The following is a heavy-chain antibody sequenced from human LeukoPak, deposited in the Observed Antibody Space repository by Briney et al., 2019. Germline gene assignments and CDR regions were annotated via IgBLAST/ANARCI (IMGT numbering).Heavy chain of an antibody. V-gene: IGHV3-73*01. CDR1: GFSFSDSA. J-gene: IGHJ6*03. CDR2: IRSKANSYAT. CDR3: ATRAPWYQLLYMYYYYYMDV. D-gene: IGHD2-2*02. Sequence: QPGGSLRLSCAASGFSFSDSAMHWVRQASGKGLEWVGRIRSKANSYATAYAASVKGRFTISRDDSKNTAYLQMNSLRAEDTAVYYCATRAPWYQLLYMYYYYYMDVWGKGTTVTISS.